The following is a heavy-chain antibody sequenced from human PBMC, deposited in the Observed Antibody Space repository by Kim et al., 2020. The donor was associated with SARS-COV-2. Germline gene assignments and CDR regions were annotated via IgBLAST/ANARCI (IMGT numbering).Heavy chain of an antibody. V-gene: IGHV4-59*13. D-gene: IGHD3-22*01. Sequence: SETLSLTCTVSGGSISSYYWSWIRQPPGKGLEWIGYIYYSGSTNYNPSLKRRVTISVDTSKNQFSLKLSSVTAADTAVYYCARDSSGYLLYAFDIWGQGT. J-gene: IGHJ3*02. CDR2: IYYSGST. CDR1: GGSISSYY. CDR3: ARDSSGYLLYAFDI.